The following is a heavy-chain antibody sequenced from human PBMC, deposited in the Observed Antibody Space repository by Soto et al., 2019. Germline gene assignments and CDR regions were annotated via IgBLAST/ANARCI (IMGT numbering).Heavy chain of an antibody. D-gene: IGHD5-12*01. Sequence: ASVKVSCKASGYTFTSYGISWVRQAPGQGLEWMGWISANNGNTNYAQKFQGRVTMTTDKSTSTAYMELSSLRSEDTAVYYCASGGGYSGYERTRFLNDYWGQGTLVTVSS. V-gene: IGHV1-18*01. J-gene: IGHJ4*02. CDR2: ISANNGNT. CDR1: GYTFTSYG. CDR3: ASGGGYSGYERTRFLNDY.